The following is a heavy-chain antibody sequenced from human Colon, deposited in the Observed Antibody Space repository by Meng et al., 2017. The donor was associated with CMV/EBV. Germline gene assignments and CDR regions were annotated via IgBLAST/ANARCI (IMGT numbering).Heavy chain of an antibody. CDR3: ARDPSLITISGVVTYGMDV. Sequence: GESLKISCSASGFNFRSFEMNWVRQAPGKGLEWVSYISSGGQTIHYADSVKGRFTISRVNTNNLLYLEMTSLRADDTAVYYCARDPSLITISGVVTYGMDVWGAGTTVTVSS. V-gene: IGHV3-48*03. CDR1: GFNFRSFE. J-gene: IGHJ6*04. CDR2: ISSGGQTI. D-gene: IGHD3-3*01.